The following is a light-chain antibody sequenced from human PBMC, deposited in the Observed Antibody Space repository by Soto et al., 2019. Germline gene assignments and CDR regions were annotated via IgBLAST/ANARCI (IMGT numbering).Light chain of an antibody. V-gene: IGKV1-5*01. Sequence: DIRMTQSPSTLSASVGDRVTITCRASQSISNWLAWYHQKPGKAPKLLIYDASTLETGVPSRFSGSGSGTEFTLTITSLQPDDFATYYCQQYSSYLYSFGQGTKLEIK. CDR1: QSISNW. J-gene: IGKJ2*01. CDR3: QQYSSYLYS. CDR2: DAS.